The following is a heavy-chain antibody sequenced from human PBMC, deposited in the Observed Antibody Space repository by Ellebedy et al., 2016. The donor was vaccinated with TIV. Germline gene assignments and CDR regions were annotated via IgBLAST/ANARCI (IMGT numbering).Heavy chain of an antibody. Sequence: PGGSLRLSCAASGFTFSRYDMNWVRQAPGKGLEWVSSIGSSAYTTHYADSVKGRFTISRDNSRNTLYLQMNSLRGEDTAVYFCAKDVRYTTGWGGALDIWGQGAMVTVSS. V-gene: IGHV3-23*01. CDR1: GFTFSRYD. CDR2: IGSSAYTT. CDR3: AKDVRYTTGWGGALDI. D-gene: IGHD2-8*02. J-gene: IGHJ3*02.